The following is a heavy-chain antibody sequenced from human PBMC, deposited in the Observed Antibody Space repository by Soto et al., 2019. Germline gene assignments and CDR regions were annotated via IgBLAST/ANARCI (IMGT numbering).Heavy chain of an antibody. CDR1: GFTFDQYT. V-gene: IGHV3-9*01. Sequence: EVQLVESGGGLVQPGRSLRLACAASGFTFDQYTMHWVRQAPGKGLEWVSSITWHSGTICYADSVKGRFTISRDNAKNSLYLQMNSLRGEDTALYYCAKEMIPFGDFNYYYVDVWGNGTTVTVSS. D-gene: IGHD3-16*01. CDR3: AKEMIPFGDFNYYYVDV. J-gene: IGHJ6*03. CDR2: ITWHSGTI.